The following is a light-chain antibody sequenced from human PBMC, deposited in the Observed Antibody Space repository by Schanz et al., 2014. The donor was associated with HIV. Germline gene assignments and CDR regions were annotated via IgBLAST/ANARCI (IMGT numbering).Light chain of an antibody. CDR1: NSDIGAHKY. Sequence: QSVLTQPASVSGSPGQSITISCTGTNSDIGAHKYVSWYQQHPGKAPKLIIYDVTNRPSGVSDRFSASKSGNTASLTISGLQAEDEADYYCCSFTSSNTLLFGGGTKLTVL. CDR3: CSFTSSNTLL. J-gene: IGLJ2*01. V-gene: IGLV2-14*03. CDR2: DVT.